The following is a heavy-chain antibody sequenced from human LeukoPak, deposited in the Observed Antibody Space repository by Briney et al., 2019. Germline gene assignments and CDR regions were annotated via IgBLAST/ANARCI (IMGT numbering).Heavy chain of an antibody. Sequence: GGSLRLSCAASGFTFSTYSMNWVRQAPGKGLEWVSFISGSGTNIYYADSVKGRFTISRDNAKNSLYLQLNSPSAEDTAVYYCARGIAATNYMDVWGKGTTVTVSS. CDR1: GFTFSTYS. J-gene: IGHJ6*03. CDR3: ARGIAATNYMDV. V-gene: IGHV3-48*04. CDR2: ISGSGTNI. D-gene: IGHD6-13*01.